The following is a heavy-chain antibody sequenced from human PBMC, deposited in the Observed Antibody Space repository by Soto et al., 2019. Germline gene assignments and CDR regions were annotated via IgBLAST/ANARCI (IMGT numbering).Heavy chain of an antibody. Sequence: GESLKISCKGSGYSFTSYWIGWVRQMPGKGLEWMGIIYPGDSDTRYSPSFQGQVTISADKSISTAYLQWSSLKASDTAMYYCASSGVTTDGYDAFDIWGQGTMVTVSS. V-gene: IGHV5-51*01. CDR2: IYPGDSDT. D-gene: IGHD4-17*01. CDR3: ASSGVTTDGYDAFDI. CDR1: GYSFTSYW. J-gene: IGHJ3*02.